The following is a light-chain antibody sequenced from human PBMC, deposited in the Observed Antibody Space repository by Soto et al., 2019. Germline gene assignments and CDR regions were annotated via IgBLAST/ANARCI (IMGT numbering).Light chain of an antibody. Sequence: ADTVTITCRTSQIISSYLSWYQQKPGRAPPILICDASTLESGVSSRFIGSGSGTEFILTISSLQAADFATYYCQQYNNYSWTFGQGTKVDIK. J-gene: IGKJ1*01. V-gene: IGKV1-5*01. CDR3: QQYNNYSWT. CDR2: DAS. CDR1: QIISSY.